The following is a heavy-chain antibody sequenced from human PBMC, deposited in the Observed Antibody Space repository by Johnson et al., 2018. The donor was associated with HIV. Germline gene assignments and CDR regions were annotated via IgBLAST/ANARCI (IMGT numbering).Heavy chain of an antibody. CDR1: GFTFDDYG. CDR2: INWNGGST. CDR3: ARVSLYSGTYSGLHSGGFDI. J-gene: IGHJ3*02. V-gene: IGHV3-20*04. D-gene: IGHD1-26*01. Sequence: VQLVESGGGVVRPGGSLRLACAATGFTFDDYGMSWVRQGPGKGLEWVSGINWNGGSTGYADSVNGRFTISRDNAKNSLYLQMNSLRAEDTAMYYCARVSLYSGTYSGLHSGGFDIWGQGTMVTVSS.